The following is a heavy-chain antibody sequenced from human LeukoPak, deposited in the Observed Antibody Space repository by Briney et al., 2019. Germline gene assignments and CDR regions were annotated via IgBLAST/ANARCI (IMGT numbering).Heavy chain of an antibody. J-gene: IGHJ5*02. D-gene: IGHD6-19*01. V-gene: IGHV1-8*01. CDR2: MNPNSGNT. CDR3: ARGCRYSSGHNWFDP. Sequence: ASVKVSCKASGYTFTSYDINWVRQATGQGLEWMGWMNPNSGNTGYAQKFQGRVTMTRNTSISTAYMELSSLRSEDTAVYYCARGCRYSSGHNWFDPWGQGTLVTVSS. CDR1: GYTFTSYD.